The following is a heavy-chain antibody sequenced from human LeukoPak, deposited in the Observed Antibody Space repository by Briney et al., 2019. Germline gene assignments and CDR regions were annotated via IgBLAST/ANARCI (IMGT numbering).Heavy chain of an antibody. CDR3: ARQYGYSTSLDY. CDR2: IYYSGST. Sequence: SSETLSLTCTVSGGSISSYYWSWIRQPPGKGLEWIGYIYYSGSTNYNPSLRSRVTISVDTSKNQFSLKLSSVTATDTAVYYCARQYGYSTSLDYWGQGALVTVSS. V-gene: IGHV4-59*08. J-gene: IGHJ4*02. CDR1: GGSISSYY. D-gene: IGHD6-6*01.